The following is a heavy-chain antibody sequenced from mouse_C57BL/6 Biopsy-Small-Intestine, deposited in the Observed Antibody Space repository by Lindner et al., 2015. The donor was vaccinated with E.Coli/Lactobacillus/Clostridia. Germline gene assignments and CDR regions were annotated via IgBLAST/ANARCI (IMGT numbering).Heavy chain of an antibody. D-gene: IGHD2-4*01. Sequence: VQLQESGPELVKPGASVKISCKASGFAFSRSWMNWVRQRPGKGLEWIGWIYPGDGDTNYNGKLKGKATLTADKSSFTAYIQLSSLTSEDSAVYFCARAYDYDDGYYFDYWGQGTTLTVSS. CDR2: IYPGDGDT. CDR1: GFAFSRSW. CDR3: ARAYDYDDGYYFDY. J-gene: IGHJ2*01. V-gene: IGHV1-82*01.